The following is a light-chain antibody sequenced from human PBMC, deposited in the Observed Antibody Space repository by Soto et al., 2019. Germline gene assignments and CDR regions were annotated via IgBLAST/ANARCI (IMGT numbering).Light chain of an antibody. CDR2: GAS. CDR1: QGISSY. V-gene: IGKV1-9*01. Sequence: DIQLTQSPSFLSASVGDRVTITCRASQGISSYLAWYQQKPGKVPKLLIYGASTLQSGVPSRFSASGSGTEFTLTLGSLQPEDFATYYCLQVNTYPYTFGQGTELEIK. CDR3: LQVNTYPYT. J-gene: IGKJ2*01.